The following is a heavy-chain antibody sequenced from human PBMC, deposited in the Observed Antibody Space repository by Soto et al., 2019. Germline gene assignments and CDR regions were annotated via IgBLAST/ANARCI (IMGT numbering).Heavy chain of an antibody. Sequence: SETRCLTCIVPGGAISEQYWNWVRQPPGKGLEWIGLIFANGHTDYNPSLKSRVTMSVDASKNQCSLRLTSMTAADTAVYYCVASLAASGLNWLDPWGRGTLVTVSS. CDR1: GGAISEQY. D-gene: IGHD6-13*01. J-gene: IGHJ5*02. CDR3: VASLAASGLNWLDP. V-gene: IGHV4-4*07. CDR2: IFANGHT.